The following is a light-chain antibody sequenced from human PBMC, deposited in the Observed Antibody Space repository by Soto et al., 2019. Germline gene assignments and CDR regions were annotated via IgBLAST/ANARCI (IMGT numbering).Light chain of an antibody. V-gene: IGLV3-9*01. CDR3: LVWDSNTVL. Sequence: SYELTQPLSVSVALGQTASITCGGNNIGTKTVHWYQQKPGQAPFLVIYRDTDRPSGIPERFSGSNSGNTATLTISRAQVGDEADYYCLVWDSNTVLFGGGTKLTVL. CDR1: NIGTKT. J-gene: IGLJ2*01. CDR2: RDT.